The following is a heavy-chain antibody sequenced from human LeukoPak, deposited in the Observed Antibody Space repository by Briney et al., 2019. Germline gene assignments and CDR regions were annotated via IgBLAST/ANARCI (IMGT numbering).Heavy chain of an antibody. CDR1: GFTFSDYY. CDR2: INSSGSTI. V-gene: IGHV3-11*01. D-gene: IGHD3-16*02. J-gene: IGHJ5*02. Sequence: GGSLSLSCAASGFTFSDYYMSWIRQAPGKGLEWVSYINSSGSTIYYADSVKGRFTISRDNAKNSLYLQMNSLRAEDTAVYYCSGGVIAYNWFDPWGQGTLVTVSS. CDR3: SGGVIAYNWFDP.